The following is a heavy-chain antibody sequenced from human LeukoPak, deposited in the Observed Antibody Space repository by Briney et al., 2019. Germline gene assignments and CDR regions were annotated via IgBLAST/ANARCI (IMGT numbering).Heavy chain of an antibody. D-gene: IGHD3-10*01. CDR2: IYYSGST. V-gene: IGHV4-59*01. J-gene: IGHJ4*02. Sequence: SEILSLTCTVSGGSISSYYWSWIRQPPGKGLEWIGYIYYSGSTNYNPSLKSRVTISVDTSKNQFSLKLSSVTAADTAVYYCARDYGSGSQPFDYWGQGTLVTVSS. CDR1: GGSISSYY. CDR3: ARDYGSGSQPFDY.